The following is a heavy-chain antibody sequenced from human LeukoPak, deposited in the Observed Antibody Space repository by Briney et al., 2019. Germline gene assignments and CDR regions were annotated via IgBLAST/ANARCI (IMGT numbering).Heavy chain of an antibody. CDR3: AKDFEYYYDSSGYYLKGCLDY. CDR2: ISGSGGST. V-gene: IGHV3-23*01. Sequence: GGSLRLSCVVSGFTFSSYAMSWVRQAPGKGLEWVSGISGSGGSTYYADSVKGRFTISRDNAKNSVYLLLNSLRAEDTAVYYCAKDFEYYYDSSGYYLKGCLDYWGQGTLVTVSS. CDR1: GFTFSSYA. D-gene: IGHD3-22*01. J-gene: IGHJ4*02.